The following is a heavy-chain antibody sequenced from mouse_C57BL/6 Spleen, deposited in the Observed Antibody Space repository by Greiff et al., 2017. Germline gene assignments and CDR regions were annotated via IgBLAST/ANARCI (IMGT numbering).Heavy chain of an antibody. CDR3: ARAASYVSSLLVY. CDR2: IYPGYGDT. D-gene: IGHD1-1*01. V-gene: IGHV1-12*01. Sequence: QVQLQQSGAELVRPGASVKMSCKASGYTFTSYNMHWVKQTPRQGLEWIGAIYPGYGDTSYTQKFKGQATLTVDKSSSTAYMQLSNLTSEDTAVYYCARAASYVSSLLVYWGQGTTLTVSS. J-gene: IGHJ2*01. CDR1: GYTFTSYN.